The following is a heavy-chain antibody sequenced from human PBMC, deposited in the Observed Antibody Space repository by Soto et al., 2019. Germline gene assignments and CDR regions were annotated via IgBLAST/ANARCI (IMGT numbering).Heavy chain of an antibody. CDR1: GDSIISSAYN. J-gene: IGHJ5*02. Sequence: SETLSLTCTVSGDSIISSAYNWGWIRQAPGEGLQWIGSIFYTGRTDYNPTLKTRATISVDTSKNQFSLKLTSVTAADTAMYYCARLPTGFPNWFDPWGQGTLVTVSS. CDR3: ARLPTGFPNWFDP. CDR2: IFYTGRT. V-gene: IGHV4-39*01.